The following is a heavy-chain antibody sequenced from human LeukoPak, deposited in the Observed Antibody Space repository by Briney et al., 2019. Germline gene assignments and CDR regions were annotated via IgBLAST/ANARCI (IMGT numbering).Heavy chain of an antibody. J-gene: IGHJ3*02. CDR2: IHYSGST. CDR3: AREYSAFEI. V-gene: IGHV4-59*02. Sequence: SETLSLTCAVSGASVSTYYWSWIRQPPGKGLEWIGYIHYSGSTSYNPSLKSRITISVDTSKNQLSLILNSVTAADTAVYYCAREYSAFEIWGQGTMVTVPS. D-gene: IGHD1-1*01. CDR1: GASVSTYY.